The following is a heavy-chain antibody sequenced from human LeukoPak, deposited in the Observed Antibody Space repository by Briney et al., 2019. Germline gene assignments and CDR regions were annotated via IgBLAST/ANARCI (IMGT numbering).Heavy chain of an antibody. CDR3: ARVGYSSSWFYYYYMDV. Sequence: MPSETLSLTCTVSGGSISSYYWSWIRQPPGKGLEWIGYIYYSGSNNYNPSLKSRVTISVDTSKNQFYLKLSSVTAADTAVYYCARVGYSSSWFYYYYMDVWGKGTTVTVSS. D-gene: IGHD6-13*01. CDR1: GGSISSYY. J-gene: IGHJ6*03. V-gene: IGHV4-59*01. CDR2: IYYSGSN.